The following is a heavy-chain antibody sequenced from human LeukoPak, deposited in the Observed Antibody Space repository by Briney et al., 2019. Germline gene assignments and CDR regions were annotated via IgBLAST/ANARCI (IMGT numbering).Heavy chain of an antibody. CDR1: GFTFSSYS. CDR2: ISSSSSYI. CDR3: APEMATIYGY. Sequence: GSLRLSCAASGFTFSSYSMNWVRQAPGKGLEWVSSISSSSSYIYYADSVKGRFTISRDNAKNSLYLQMNSLRAEDTAVYYCAPEMATIYGYWGQGTLVTVSS. J-gene: IGHJ4*02. V-gene: IGHV3-21*01. D-gene: IGHD5-24*01.